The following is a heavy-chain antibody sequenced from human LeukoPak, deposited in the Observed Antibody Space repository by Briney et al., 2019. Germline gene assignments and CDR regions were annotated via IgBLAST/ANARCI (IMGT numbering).Heavy chain of an antibody. CDR2: IYHSGST. CDR1: AYSIGSGYY. Sequence: SETLSLTCAVSAYSIGSGYYWGWIRQPPGKGLEWIGSIYHSGSTYYNPPLKSRVTISVDTSKNQFSLNLSSVTAADTAVYYCARCPGGTTGTTFDYWGQGTLVTVSS. V-gene: IGHV4-38-2*01. D-gene: IGHD1-7*01. CDR3: ARCPGGTTGTTFDY. J-gene: IGHJ4*02.